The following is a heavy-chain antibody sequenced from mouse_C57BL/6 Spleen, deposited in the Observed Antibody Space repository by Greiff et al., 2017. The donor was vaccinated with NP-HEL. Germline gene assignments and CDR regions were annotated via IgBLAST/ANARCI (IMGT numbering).Heavy chain of an antibody. CDR1: GFTFSSYG. Sequence: EVQVVESGGDLVKLGGSLKLSCAASGFTFSSYGMSWVRQTPDKRLEWVATISSGGSYTYYPDSVKGRFTISRDNAKNTLYLQMSSLKSEDTAMYYCARLYGTYAMDYWGQGTSVTVSS. CDR2: ISSGGSYT. CDR3: ARLYGTYAMDY. J-gene: IGHJ4*01. D-gene: IGHD1-1*01. V-gene: IGHV5-6*01.